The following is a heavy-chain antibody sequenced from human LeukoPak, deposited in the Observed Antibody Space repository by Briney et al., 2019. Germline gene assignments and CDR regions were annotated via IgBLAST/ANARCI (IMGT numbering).Heavy chain of an antibody. CDR3: ARGGLYYYDSSAYYHSDY. V-gene: IGHV1-18*01. D-gene: IGHD3-22*01. CDR1: GYTFTSYS. Sequence: ASVKVSCKASGYTFTSYSINWVRQAPGQGLEWMGWISAYNGNTKYAQKVQGRVTMTTDTSTSTAYMELRSLGSDDTAVYYCARGGLYYYDSSAYYHSDYWGQGTLVTVSS. CDR2: ISAYNGNT. J-gene: IGHJ4*02.